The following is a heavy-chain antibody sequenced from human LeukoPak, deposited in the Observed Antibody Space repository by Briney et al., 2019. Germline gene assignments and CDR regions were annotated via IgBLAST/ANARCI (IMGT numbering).Heavy chain of an antibody. CDR1: GYTFTGYY. J-gene: IGHJ5*02. CDR3: ARDAYGDLTTAAAFFDP. Sequence: VASVKVSCKASGYTFTGYYMHWVRQAPGQGLEWMGWINPNSGGTNYAQKFQGRVTMTRDTSISTAYMELSRLRSDDTAVYYCARDAYGDLTTAAAFFDPWGQGTLVTVSS. D-gene: IGHD4-17*01. V-gene: IGHV1-2*02. CDR2: INPNSGGT.